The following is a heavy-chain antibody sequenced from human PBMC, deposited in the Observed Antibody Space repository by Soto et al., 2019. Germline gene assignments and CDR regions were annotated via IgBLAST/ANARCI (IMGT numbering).Heavy chain of an antibody. CDR2: ISYDGSNK. J-gene: IGHJ4*02. CDR3: AKDRSYDSSGYYPTFFDS. D-gene: IGHD3-22*01. CDR1: GFTFSSYG. Sequence: XGALRLSCAASGFTFSSYGMHWIRQAPGKGLEWVAVISYDGSNKYYADSVKGRFTISRDNSKNTLYLQMNSLRAEDTAVYYCAKDRSYDSSGYYPTFFDSWGQGTLVTVSS. V-gene: IGHV3-30*18.